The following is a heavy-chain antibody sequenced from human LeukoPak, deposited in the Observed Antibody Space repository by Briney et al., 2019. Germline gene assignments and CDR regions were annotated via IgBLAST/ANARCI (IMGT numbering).Heavy chain of an antibody. Sequence: ASVKVSCKASGYTFPSYGISWVRQAPGQGLERMGWINPNRGGTNYAQKFQGWVTMTRDTSISTAYMELSRLRSDDTAVYYCARSYSSSWYEYFQHWGQGTLVTVSS. J-gene: IGHJ1*01. CDR3: ARSYSSSWYEYFQH. CDR2: INPNRGGT. CDR1: GYTFPSYG. D-gene: IGHD6-13*01. V-gene: IGHV1-2*04.